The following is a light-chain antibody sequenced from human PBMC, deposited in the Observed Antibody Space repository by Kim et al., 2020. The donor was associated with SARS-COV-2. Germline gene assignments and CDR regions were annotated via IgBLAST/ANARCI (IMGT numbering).Light chain of an antibody. CDR2: QDS. CDR3: QASDSSTAV. V-gene: IGLV3-1*01. J-gene: IGLJ3*02. Sequence: SYELTQPPSVSMSPGQTASITCSGDKLGDKYACWYQQKPGQSPVLVIYQDSKRPSGIPERFSGSNSGNTATLTISGTQAMDEADYYCQASDSSTAVFGGGTKLTVL. CDR1: KLGDKY.